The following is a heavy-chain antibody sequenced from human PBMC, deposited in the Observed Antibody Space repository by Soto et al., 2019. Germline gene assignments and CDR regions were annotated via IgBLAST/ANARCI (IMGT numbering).Heavy chain of an antibody. D-gene: IGHD3-9*01. CDR1: GGSISSGGYY. V-gene: IGHV4-31*03. CDR3: ARESLYYDILTGYYNNIHYFDY. CDR2: IYYSGST. J-gene: IGHJ4*02. Sequence: SETLSLTCTVSGGSISSGGYYWSWIRQHPGKGLEWIGYIYYSGSTYYNPSLKSRVTISVDTSKNQFSLKLSSVTAADTAVYYCARESLYYDILTGYYNNIHYFDYWGQGTLVTVSS.